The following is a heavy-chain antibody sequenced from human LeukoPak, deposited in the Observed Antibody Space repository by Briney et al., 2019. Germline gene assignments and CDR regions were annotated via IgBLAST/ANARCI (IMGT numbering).Heavy chain of an antibody. V-gene: IGHV4-34*01. CDR3: ARVLVGRIIAARPSTYYYYMDV. CDR2: INHSGST. CDR1: GGSFSGYY. J-gene: IGHJ6*03. D-gene: IGHD6-6*01. Sequence: SETLSLTCAVHGGSFSGYYWSWIRQPPGKGLEWIGEINHSGSTNYNPSLKSRVTISVDTSKNQFSLKLSSVTAADTAVYYCARVLVGRIIAARPSTYYYYMDVWGKGTTVTVSS.